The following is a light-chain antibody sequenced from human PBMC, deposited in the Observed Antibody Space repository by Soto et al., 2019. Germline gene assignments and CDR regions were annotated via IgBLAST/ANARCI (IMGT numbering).Light chain of an antibody. V-gene: IGLV2-14*02. Sequence: QSVLTPPASVSGPPDQSIVISCNGSSSDIGSYNLVPWYQQYPGKAPKVMIFEGTKRPSVVSDRFSGAKSGNTASLTISGLQTEEVYDYYCSSYLIRSPPVFGTGTKSTGL. CDR1: SSDIGSYNL. CDR2: EGT. J-gene: IGLJ1*01. CDR3: SSYLIRSPPV.